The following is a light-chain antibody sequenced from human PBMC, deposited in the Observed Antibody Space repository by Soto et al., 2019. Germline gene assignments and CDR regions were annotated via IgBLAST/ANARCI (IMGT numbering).Light chain of an antibody. Sequence: EIVMTQSPATLSVSPGERATLSCRASQSVSSYLAWYQQKPGQAPRLLIYDASTRATGIPARFSGSGSGTDFTLTISSLEPEDFAVYYCQQRSNWPTFGQGTMVDIK. CDR3: QQRSNWPT. V-gene: IGKV3-11*01. CDR1: QSVSSY. CDR2: DAS. J-gene: IGKJ1*01.